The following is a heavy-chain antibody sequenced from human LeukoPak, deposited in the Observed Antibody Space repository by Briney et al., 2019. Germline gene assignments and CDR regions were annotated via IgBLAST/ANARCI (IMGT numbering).Heavy chain of an antibody. D-gene: IGHD3-16*01. V-gene: IGHV3-7*03. J-gene: IGHJ4*02. CDR3: ARDQFRDYFRGADY. CDR1: GFTFSSYW. CDR2: IKQDGSEK. Sequence: GGSLRLSCAASGFTFSSYWMSWVRQAPGKGLEWVANIKQDGSEKYYVDSVKGRFTISRDNAKNSLYLQFNSLRVDDTAVYYCARDQFRDYFRGADYWGQGTLVTVSS.